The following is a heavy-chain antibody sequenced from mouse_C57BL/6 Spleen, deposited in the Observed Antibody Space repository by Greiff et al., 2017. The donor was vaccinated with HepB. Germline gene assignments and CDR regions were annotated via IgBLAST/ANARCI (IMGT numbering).Heavy chain of an antibody. CDR3: ARYPFYYYGSSYPDWYFDV. CDR1: GYAFSSYW. D-gene: IGHD1-1*01. V-gene: IGHV1-80*01. Sequence: QVQLQQSGAELVKPGASVKISCKASGYAFSSYWMNWVKQRPGKGLEWIGQIYPGDGDTNYNGKFKGKATLTADKSSSTAYMQLSSLTSEDSAVYFCARYPFYYYGSSYPDWYFDVWGTGTTVTVSS. CDR2: IYPGDGDT. J-gene: IGHJ1*03.